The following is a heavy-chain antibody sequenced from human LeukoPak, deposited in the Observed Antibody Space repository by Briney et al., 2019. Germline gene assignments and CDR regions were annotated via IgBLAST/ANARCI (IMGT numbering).Heavy chain of an antibody. CDR1: GYSISSGYY. CDR2: IYHSGST. J-gene: IGHJ4*02. D-gene: IGHD3-22*01. V-gene: IGHV4-38-2*02. Sequence: SETLSLTCTVSGYSISSGYYWGWIRQPPGKGLGGIGSIYHSGSTYYNPSLKSRVTISVDTSKNQFSLKLSSVTAADTAVYYCARRGDYYDSSGTKLYYFDYWGQGTLVTVSS. CDR3: ARRGDYYDSSGTKLYYFDY.